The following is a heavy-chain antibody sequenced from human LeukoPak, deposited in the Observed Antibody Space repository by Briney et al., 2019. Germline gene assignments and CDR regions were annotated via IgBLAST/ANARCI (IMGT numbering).Heavy chain of an antibody. Sequence: PSETLSLTCTVSGGSVSSDNYYWTWIRQPPGKGLEWIGCTCYTGNSNYNPSLKSRVTISLDTSKNQFSLKLSSVTAADTAVYYCARGYYLPKTAEVGTTALFDYWGQGTLVTVSS. CDR3: ARGYYLPKTAEVGTTALFDY. V-gene: IGHV4-61*01. CDR2: TCYTGNS. J-gene: IGHJ4*02. CDR1: GGSVSSDNYY. D-gene: IGHD1-1*01.